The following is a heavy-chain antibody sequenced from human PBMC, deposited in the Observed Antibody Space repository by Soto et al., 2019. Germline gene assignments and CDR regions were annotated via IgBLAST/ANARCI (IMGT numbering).Heavy chain of an antibody. V-gene: IGHV4-4*07. D-gene: IGHD4-17*01. Sequence: QVQLQESGPGLVKPSETLSLTCSVSGDSISRKYWSWLRQPAGGGLEWIGRIYTTGATNYNSSLKSRVSMSVDTSKNQVSLGLTSVTAADTAVYFCAMTVIAPSPYLDHWGQGLLVTVSS. CDR2: IYTTGAT. CDR3: AMTVIAPSPYLDH. CDR1: GDSISRKY. J-gene: IGHJ4*02.